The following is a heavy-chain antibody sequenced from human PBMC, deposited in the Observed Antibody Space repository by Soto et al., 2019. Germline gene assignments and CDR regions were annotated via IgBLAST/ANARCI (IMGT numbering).Heavy chain of an antibody. D-gene: IGHD1-1*01. CDR2: IYPGDSDT. CDR3: ARPSGDWNDGGRSSYYGLDV. CDR1: TYTFTNYW. Sequence: GESLKISCKGSTYTFTNYWIGWVRQMPGKGLEWMGIIYPGDSDTRYSPSFLGQVNISADKSINTVYLQWSSLKASDTATYSCARPSGDWNDGGRSSYYGLDVWGQGTTVTVSS. V-gene: IGHV5-51*01. J-gene: IGHJ6*02.